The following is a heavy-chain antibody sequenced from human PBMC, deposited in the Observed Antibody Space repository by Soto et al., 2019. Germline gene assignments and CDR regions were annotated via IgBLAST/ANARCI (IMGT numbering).Heavy chain of an antibody. V-gene: IGHV3-30-3*01. CDR3: ARSYYSGYEQPICMDV. CDR2: ISYDGSNK. J-gene: IGHJ6*02. CDR1: GFTFSSYA. D-gene: IGHD5-12*01. Sequence: QVQLVESGGGVVQPGRSLRLSCAASGFTFSSYAMHWVRQAPGKGREGVAVISYDGSNKYYADSVKGRFTISRDNSKNTLYLQMNSLRAEDTAVYYCARSYYSGYEQPICMDVWGQGTTVTVSS.